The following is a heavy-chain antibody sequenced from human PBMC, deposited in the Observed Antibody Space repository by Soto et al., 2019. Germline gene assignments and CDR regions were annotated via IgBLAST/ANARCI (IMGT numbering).Heavy chain of an antibody. Sequence: KTSETLSLTCTVSGGSISSYYWSWIRQPPGKGLEWIGYIYYSGSTNYNPSLKSRVTISVDTSKNQFSLKLSSVTAADTAVYYCARDQEAGRYYYYGMDVWGQGTTVTVSS. D-gene: IGHD1-1*01. V-gene: IGHV4-59*01. CDR2: IYYSGST. CDR1: GGSISSYY. J-gene: IGHJ6*02. CDR3: ARDQEAGRYYYYGMDV.